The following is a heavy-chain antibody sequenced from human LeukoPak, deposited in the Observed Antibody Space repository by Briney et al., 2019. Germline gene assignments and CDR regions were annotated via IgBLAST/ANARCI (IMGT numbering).Heavy chain of an antibody. J-gene: IGHJ5*02. D-gene: IGHD6-6*01. CDR2: IYYSGST. V-gene: IGHV4-59*11. CDR3: ARGIRYSSSSRWFDP. CDR1: GGSISSHY. Sequence: SETLSLTCTVSGGSISSHYWSWIRQPPGKGLEWIGYIYYSGSTNYNPSLKSRVTISVDTSKNQFSLKLSSVTAADTAVYYCARGIRYSSSSRWFDPWGQGTLVTVSS.